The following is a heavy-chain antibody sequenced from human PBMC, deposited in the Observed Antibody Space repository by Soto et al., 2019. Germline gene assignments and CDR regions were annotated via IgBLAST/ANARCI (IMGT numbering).Heavy chain of an antibody. D-gene: IGHD5-12*01. V-gene: IGHV4-59*01. J-gene: IGHJ4*02. CDR2: IAYTGIT. Sequence: QVHLQESGPGLLKPSETLSLTCSVSGGPIRSYYLSWVRQAPGKGLEWIAYIAYTGITGYNPSLRSRVTISGDTSQNVFSLKMTSVTAADTAVYYCAREGFSGYEALDYWCQGILVTVSS. CDR1: GGPIRSYY. CDR3: AREGFSGYEALDY.